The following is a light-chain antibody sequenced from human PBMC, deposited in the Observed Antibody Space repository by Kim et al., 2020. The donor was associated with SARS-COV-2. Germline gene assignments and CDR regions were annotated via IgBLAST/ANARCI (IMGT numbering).Light chain of an antibody. Sequence: SYELIQPPSVSMSPGQTASITCSGDKLVDKYACWYQLKPGQSPVLVIFQDNKRPSGIPERFSGSSSGNTATLTISGTQAMDEADYYCQAWDGSTVVFGGGTQLTVL. J-gene: IGLJ2*01. V-gene: IGLV3-1*01. CDR2: QDN. CDR3: QAWDGSTVV. CDR1: KLVDKY.